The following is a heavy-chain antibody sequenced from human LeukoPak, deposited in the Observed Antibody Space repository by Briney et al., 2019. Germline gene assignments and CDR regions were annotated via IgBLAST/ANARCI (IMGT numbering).Heavy chain of an antibody. Sequence: ASVKVSCKASGYTFTGYYMHWVRQAPGHGLEWMGWINPNSGGTNYAQQFQGRVTMPRDTSISTAYMELSRLRSDDTAVYYCARESGSFAPKRTGNWFDPWGQGTLVTVSS. J-gene: IGHJ5*02. CDR3: ARESGSFAPKRTGNWFDP. CDR2: INPNSGGT. V-gene: IGHV1-2*02. CDR1: GYTFTGYY. D-gene: IGHD3-10*01.